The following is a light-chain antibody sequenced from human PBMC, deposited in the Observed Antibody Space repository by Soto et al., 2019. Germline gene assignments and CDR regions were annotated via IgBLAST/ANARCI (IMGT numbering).Light chain of an antibody. CDR1: QSVSSSY. Sequence: EIALTQSPGTLSLSPGERATLSCRASQSVSSSYLAWYQQKPGQAPRLLIYATSTRATSLPDRFSGSRSGTAFTLTISRLGPQDFAVYYCQQYDIPGVTFGGGTKVEIK. CDR3: QQYDIPGVT. J-gene: IGKJ4*01. V-gene: IGKV3-20*01. CDR2: ATS.